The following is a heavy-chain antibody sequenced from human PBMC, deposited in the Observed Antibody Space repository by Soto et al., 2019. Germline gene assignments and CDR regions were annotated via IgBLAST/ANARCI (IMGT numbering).Heavy chain of an antibody. J-gene: IGHJ4*01. CDR2: ISYDGSNK. D-gene: IGHD3-9*01. V-gene: IGHV3-30*18. CDR3: AKDSIGRKRDILTGSGCLDY. CDR1: GFTFSSYG. Sequence: QVQLVESGGGVVQPGRSLRLSCAASGFTFSSYGMHWVRQAPGKGLEWVAVISYDGSNKYYADSVKGRFTISRDNSKNTLYLQMNSLRAEDTAVYYCAKDSIGRKRDILTGSGCLDYWGHGTLVTVSS.